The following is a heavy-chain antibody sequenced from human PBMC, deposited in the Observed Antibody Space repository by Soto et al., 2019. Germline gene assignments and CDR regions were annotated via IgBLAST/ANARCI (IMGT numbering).Heavy chain of an antibody. J-gene: IGHJ6*02. Sequence: GASVKVSCKASGYTFTSYYMHWVRQAPGQGLEWMGIINPSGGSTSYAQKFQGRVTMTRDTSTSTVYMELSSLRSEDTAVYYCARWYYSDSSGHTPRRYGMDVWGQGTTVTVSS. D-gene: IGHD3-22*01. CDR2: INPSGGST. V-gene: IGHV1-46*01. CDR3: ARWYYSDSSGHTPRRYGMDV. CDR1: GYTFTSYY.